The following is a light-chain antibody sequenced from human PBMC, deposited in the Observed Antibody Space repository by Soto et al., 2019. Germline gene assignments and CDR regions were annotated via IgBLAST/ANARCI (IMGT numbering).Light chain of an antibody. J-gene: IGKJ2*01. CDR3: QHSYRTPYT. V-gene: IGKV1-39*01. CDR2: DAS. CDR1: QGISTY. Sequence: DIQMTQSPSSLSASVGDRVTITCRASQGISTYLVWYQQRQGRAPKLLIDDASSLLSGVPSRFSGSGSWTDFTLTISSLQPEDFANYYWQHSYRTPYTFGQGTKLESK.